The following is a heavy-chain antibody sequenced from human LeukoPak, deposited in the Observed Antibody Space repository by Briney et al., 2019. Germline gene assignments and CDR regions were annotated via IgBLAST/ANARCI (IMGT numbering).Heavy chain of an antibody. V-gene: IGHV3-48*02. D-gene: IGHD1-1*01. J-gene: IGHJ5*01. CDR2: ISSSGSTI. CDR3: ARDCRLNCARQPGFDS. Sequence: GGSLRLSCAASGFTFSSYSMNWGRQAPGKGLGGGSYISSSGSTIYYADSVKGRLTISRDNAKNSLYLQLSSLRDEDTAVYYCARDCRLNCARQPGFDSWGQGTLVTVSS. CDR1: GFTFSSYS.